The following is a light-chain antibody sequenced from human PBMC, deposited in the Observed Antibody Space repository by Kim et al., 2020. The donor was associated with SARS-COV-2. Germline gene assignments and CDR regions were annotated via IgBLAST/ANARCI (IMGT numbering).Light chain of an antibody. J-gene: IGKJ2*01. V-gene: IGKV4-1*01. Sequence: DIVMTQSPDSLAVSLGERATINCKSSQSVLYSSNNENYLAWYQQKPGQPPKLLIYWASTRESGVPDRFSGSGSGTDFTLTISSLQAEDVAVYYCQQYYSTLLYTFGQGTKLEI. CDR3: QQYYSTLLYT. CDR1: QSVLYSSNNENY. CDR2: WAS.